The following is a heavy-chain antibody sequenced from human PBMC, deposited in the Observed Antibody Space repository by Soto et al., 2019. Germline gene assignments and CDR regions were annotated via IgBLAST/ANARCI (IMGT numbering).Heavy chain of an antibody. V-gene: IGHV3-23*01. CDR2: IGGSGGST. J-gene: IGHJ4*02. Sequence: EVQMLESGGGLVQPGGSLRLSCAASGFTFSSNTMSWVRQAPGKGLEWVSVIGGSGGSTYYADSVKGRFTISRDNSKNTLYLQMNSLRAEDTAVYYCAIEIGVEYYDPDRQPPRYWGQGTLVTVSS. D-gene: IGHD3-22*01. CDR1: GFTFSSNT. CDR3: AIEIGVEYYDPDRQPPRY.